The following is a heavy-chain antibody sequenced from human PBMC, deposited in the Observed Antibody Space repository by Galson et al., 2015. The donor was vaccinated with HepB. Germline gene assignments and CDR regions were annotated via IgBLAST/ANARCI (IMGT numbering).Heavy chain of an antibody. J-gene: IGHJ6*02. Sequence: SETLSLTCSVSGDSIRSYYWSWIRQPPGKGLEWIGYIYYSGSTNYNPSLRSRVTISMDTSEKQLSLKVNSVTAADTAIYYCVRDGGPKIAAGTSYYRYVMDVRGQGTRVTVSS. D-gene: IGHD6-13*01. CDR1: GDSIRSYY. V-gene: IGHV4-59*01. CDR2: IYYSGST. CDR3: VRDGGPKIAAGTSYYRYVMDV.